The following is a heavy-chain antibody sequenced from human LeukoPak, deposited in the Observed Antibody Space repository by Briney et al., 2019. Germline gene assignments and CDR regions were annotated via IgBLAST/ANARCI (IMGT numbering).Heavy chain of an antibody. D-gene: IGHD3-10*01. J-gene: IGHJ6*03. CDR2: INPNSGGT. Sequence: ASVKVSCKASGYTFTGYYMHWVRQAPGQGLEWMGWINPNSGGTNYAQKFQGRVTMTRDTSISTAYMELSRLRSDDTAVYYCASQVRGGYYYYYMDVWGKGTTVTVSS. V-gene: IGHV1-2*02. CDR1: GYTFTGYY. CDR3: ASQVRGGYYYYYMDV.